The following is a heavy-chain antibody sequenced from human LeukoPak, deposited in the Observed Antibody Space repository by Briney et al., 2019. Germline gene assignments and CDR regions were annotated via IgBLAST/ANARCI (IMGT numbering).Heavy chain of an antibody. D-gene: IGHD6-19*01. CDR1: GSIFSSYA. J-gene: IGHJ4*02. CDR3: ARGIAVADTGFFDY. Sequence: PGGSLRLSCAASGSIFSSYAMSWVRQAPGKGLEWVSGISGSGGSTYYADSVKGRFTISRDNSKSTLYLQMNSLRVEDTAVYYCARGIAVADTGFFDYWGQGTLVTVSS. CDR2: ISGSGGST. V-gene: IGHV3-23*01.